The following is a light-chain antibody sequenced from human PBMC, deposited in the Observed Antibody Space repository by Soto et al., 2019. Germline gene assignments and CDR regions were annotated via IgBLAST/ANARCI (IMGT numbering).Light chain of an antibody. CDR2: AAS. V-gene: IGKV1-17*01. J-gene: IGKJ1*01. CDR3: LQHNSYPRT. Sequence: DIQMTQSPSSLSASVGDRVTITCRTSQGIRNDLDWYQQRPGKAPKRLIYAASSLQSGVPSRFSGSGSGTEFTLTISSLQPEDIATYYWLQHNSYPRTFGQGTKVEIK. CDR1: QGIRND.